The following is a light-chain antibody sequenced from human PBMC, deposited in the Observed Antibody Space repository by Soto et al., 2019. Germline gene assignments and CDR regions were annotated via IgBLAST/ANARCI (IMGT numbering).Light chain of an antibody. CDR1: QSISSN. CDR2: GAS. J-gene: IGKJ4*01. Sequence: EIVMTQSPATLSVSPGERATLSCRASQSISSNLARYQQKTGQAPRLLIYGASTRATGIPARFSGSGSGTVLTLTISSLQSEDFAVYYCQQYNDWPLTFGGGTKVEIK. CDR3: QQYNDWPLT. V-gene: IGKV3D-15*01.